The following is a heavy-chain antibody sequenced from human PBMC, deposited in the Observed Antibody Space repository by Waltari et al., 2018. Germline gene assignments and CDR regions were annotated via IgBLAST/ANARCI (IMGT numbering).Heavy chain of an antibody. Sequence: QVQLQQWGAGLLKPSETLSLTCAVSGGSFSGYYWSWLRQPPGKGLEWIGEINHSGSTNYNPSLKSRVTISVDTSKNQFSLKLSSVTAADTAVYYCARGGSLNIVATIPPVFDYWGQGTLVTVSS. CDR1: GGSFSGYY. CDR2: INHSGST. CDR3: ARGGSLNIVATIPPVFDY. V-gene: IGHV4-34*01. J-gene: IGHJ4*02. D-gene: IGHD5-12*01.